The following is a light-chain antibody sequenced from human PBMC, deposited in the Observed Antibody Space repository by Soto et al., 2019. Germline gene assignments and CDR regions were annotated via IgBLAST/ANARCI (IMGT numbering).Light chain of an antibody. J-gene: IGKJ1*01. Sequence: QMTQSPSSLSASVADRVIIPCRASQSISNHLNWYQQKPGKAPKLLIFAASSLQSGVPSRFSGSRSGPDFTLTISSLQPEDFATYYCQQSYSSPPTFGQGTKVDIK. CDR2: AAS. CDR1: QSISNH. V-gene: IGKV1-39*01. CDR3: QQSYSSPPT.